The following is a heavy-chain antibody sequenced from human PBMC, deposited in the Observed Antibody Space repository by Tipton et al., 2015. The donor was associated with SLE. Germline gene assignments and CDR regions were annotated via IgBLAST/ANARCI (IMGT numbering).Heavy chain of an antibody. V-gene: IGHV3-30*04. CDR1: GFTFNNYA. J-gene: IGHJ6*02. CDR2: ISFDGSQK. CDR3: ARDLGIALYGMDV. D-gene: IGHD6-13*01. Sequence: SLRLSCAASGFTFNNYAMHWVRQAPGKGLEWVAVISFDGSQKYYEDSVKGRFTISRDSSKDTLYLQMDSLRPEDTAVYYCARDLGIALYGMDVWGQGTTVTVSS.